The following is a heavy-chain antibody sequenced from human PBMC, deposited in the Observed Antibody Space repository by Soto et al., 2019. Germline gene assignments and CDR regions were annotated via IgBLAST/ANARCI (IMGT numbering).Heavy chain of an antibody. V-gene: IGHV1-46*01. Sequence: ASVKVSCKTSHLTFTNDFLHWVRQTPGQGLEWMALVNPNGATATYAQEFRVRLTMSRDTSASTLYMELRNLRPEDTAVYYCARDYKRENCGSVRCNSLDVWGQGTTVTVSS. CDR3: ARDYKRENCGSVRCNSLDV. J-gene: IGHJ6*02. CDR1: HLTFTNDF. CDR2: VNPNGATA. D-gene: IGHD2-21*01.